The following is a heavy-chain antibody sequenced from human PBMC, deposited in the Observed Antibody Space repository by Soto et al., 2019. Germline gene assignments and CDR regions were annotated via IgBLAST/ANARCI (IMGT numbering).Heavy chain of an antibody. Sequence: SETLSLTCTVSGDSISTDYWSWIRQSPGRGLEWIGFIYYGGSTNYNPSLKSRDTISVDTPKNQFSLKLSTVTAADTAVYYCASQKLDVPAFFDYWGQGILVTVSS. V-gene: IGHV4-59*08. J-gene: IGHJ4*02. D-gene: IGHD1-7*01. CDR2: IYYGGST. CDR1: GDSISTDY. CDR3: ASQKLDVPAFFDY.